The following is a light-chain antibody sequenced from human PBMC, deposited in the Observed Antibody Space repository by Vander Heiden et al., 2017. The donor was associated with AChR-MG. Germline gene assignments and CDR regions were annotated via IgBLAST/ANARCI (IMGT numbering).Light chain of an antibody. CDR2: KVS. V-gene: IGKV2-30*01. CDR3: MQGTHWPPVWT. Sequence: AVMTQSLFSLPVTLGQPASISCRSIQSLRNSDGNTYLNWFQQRPGQSPRRLIYKVSNRDSGVPDRFSGSGSGTDFTLKISRVEAEDVGVYYCMQGTHWPPVWTFGQGTKVEIK. J-gene: IGKJ1*01. CDR1: QSLRNSDGNTY.